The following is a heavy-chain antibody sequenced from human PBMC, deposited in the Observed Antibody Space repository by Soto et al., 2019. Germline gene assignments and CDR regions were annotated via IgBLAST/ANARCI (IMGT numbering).Heavy chain of an antibody. D-gene: IGHD3-16*01. V-gene: IGHV4-30-4*01. CDR3: ASSGGARGLDYYYYYGMDV. J-gene: IGHJ6*02. Sequence: SETLSLTCTVSGGSISSGDYYWSWIRQPPGKGLEWIGYIYYSGSTYYNPSLKSRVTISVDTSKNQFSLKLSSVTAADTAVYYCASSGGARGLDYYYYYGMDVWGQGTTVTV. CDR2: IYYSGST. CDR1: GGSISSGDYY.